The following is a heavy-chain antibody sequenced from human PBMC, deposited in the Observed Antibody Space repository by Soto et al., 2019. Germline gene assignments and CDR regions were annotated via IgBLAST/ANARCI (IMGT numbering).Heavy chain of an antibody. CDR1: GGTFSSYA. J-gene: IGHJ5*02. Sequence: YSVKLSCKASGGTFSSYAISWVRQAPGQGLEWMGGIIPIFGTANHAQKFQGRVTITADKSTSTAYMELSSLRSEDTAGYYCARAEENWIHPWGQGLLVTVSS. CDR2: IIPIFGTA. CDR3: ARAEENWIHP. V-gene: IGHV1-69*06.